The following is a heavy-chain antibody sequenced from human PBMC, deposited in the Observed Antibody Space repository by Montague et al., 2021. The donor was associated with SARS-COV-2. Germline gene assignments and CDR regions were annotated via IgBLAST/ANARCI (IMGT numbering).Heavy chain of an antibody. CDR3: ARGWGGAYSDDAFDI. V-gene: IGHV4-30-2*01. J-gene: IGHJ3*02. D-gene: IGHD2-21*01. CDR1: GGSIRSGGYS. Sequence: TLSLTCSVSGGSIRSGGYSWSWLRQPPGKGLEWIGFFYHSGSIYYNLSLKSRVTISVDTSKNHFSLKLTSVTAADTAVYYCARGWGGAYSDDAFDIWGQGAMVTVSS. CDR2: FYHSGSI.